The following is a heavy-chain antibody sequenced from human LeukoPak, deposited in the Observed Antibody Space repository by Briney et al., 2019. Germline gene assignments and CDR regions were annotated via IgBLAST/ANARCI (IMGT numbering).Heavy chain of an antibody. CDR2: IRGSGSHI. J-gene: IGHJ4*02. CDR3: AIGNGDYAVVDY. D-gene: IGHD4-17*01. CDR1: GFSFSYYT. V-gene: IGHV3-21*01. Sequence: GGSLRLSCVASGFSFSYYTMNWVRQAPGKGLEWVASIRGSGSHIHYADSVKGRFTISRDNAKSLLYLQINSLRAEATALSFCAIGNGDYAVVDYWGQGTMVIVSS.